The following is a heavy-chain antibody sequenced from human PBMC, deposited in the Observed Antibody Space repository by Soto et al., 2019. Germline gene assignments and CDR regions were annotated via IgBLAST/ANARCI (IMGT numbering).Heavy chain of an antibody. CDR3: VTARVQYGSGWFGDY. CDR1: GYTSTSYG. Sequence: ASVKVSCKASGYTSTSYGVHWVRQAPGQRLEWMGWINAGNGNTKSSQRFQDRVTITRDTSASTAYMELSSLRSEDTAIYYCVTARVQYGSGWFGDYWGHGTLVTVSS. CDR2: INAGNGNT. D-gene: IGHD6-19*01. V-gene: IGHV1-3*01. J-gene: IGHJ4*01.